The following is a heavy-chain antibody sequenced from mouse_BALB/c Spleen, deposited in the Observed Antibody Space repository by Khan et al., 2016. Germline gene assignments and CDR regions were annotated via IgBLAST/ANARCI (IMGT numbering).Heavy chain of an antibody. Sequence: VQLQQSGAELVRSRASVKLSCTTSGFNIKDYYMHWVKQRPEQGLEWIGWIDPENGDTEYAPKFQGKATMTADTSSNTAYLQLSSLPSEDTAVXYCNACDYNAMDYWGQGTSVTVSS. CDR1: GFNIKDYY. CDR3: NACDYNAMDY. V-gene: IGHV14-4*02. J-gene: IGHJ4*01. CDR2: IDPENGDT.